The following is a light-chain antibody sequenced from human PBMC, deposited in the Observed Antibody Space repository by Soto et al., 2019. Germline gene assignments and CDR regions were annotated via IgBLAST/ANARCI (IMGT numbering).Light chain of an antibody. Sequence: EILMTQSPVTLAVSPGERAALSWSASQSVSSNLAWYQQKPGQAPSLLIYGAFTRATGIPARFSGTGSGTEFTLTISSLQSEDFALYYCQQYNDWPLTFGQGTKVDI. CDR2: GAF. V-gene: IGKV3-15*01. CDR3: QQYNDWPLT. CDR1: QSVSSN. J-gene: IGKJ1*01.